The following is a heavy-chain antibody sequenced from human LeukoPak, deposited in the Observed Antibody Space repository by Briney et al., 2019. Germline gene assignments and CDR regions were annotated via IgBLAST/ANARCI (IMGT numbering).Heavy chain of an antibody. Sequence: PGGSLRLSCAASGFTFSSYSMNWVRQAPGKGLEWVSYISSSRNYIFYADSVKGRFTISRDNAKYSLYLQMNSLRAEDTAVYYCAREPYYYDSSGYYGEGFDYWGRGTLVTVSS. V-gene: IGHV3-21*01. D-gene: IGHD3-22*01. CDR3: AREPYYYDSSGYYGEGFDY. J-gene: IGHJ4*02. CDR1: GFTFSSYS. CDR2: ISSSRNYI.